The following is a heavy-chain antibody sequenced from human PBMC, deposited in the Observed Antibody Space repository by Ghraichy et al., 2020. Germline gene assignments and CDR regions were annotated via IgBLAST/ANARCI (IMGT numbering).Heavy chain of an antibody. Sequence: GGSLRLSCAVSEFTFDGSPMTWVRQAPGKGLEWISTFGADGRSTFYADSVKGRFTISSNKSKRTMYLQMNSLRADDTAVYYCAKEGGRLGEGAFDVWGQGTKVTGSS. CDR3: AKEGGRLGEGAFDV. D-gene: IGHD3-10*01. CDR1: EFTFDGSP. V-gene: IGHV3-23*01. J-gene: IGHJ3*01. CDR2: FGADGRST.